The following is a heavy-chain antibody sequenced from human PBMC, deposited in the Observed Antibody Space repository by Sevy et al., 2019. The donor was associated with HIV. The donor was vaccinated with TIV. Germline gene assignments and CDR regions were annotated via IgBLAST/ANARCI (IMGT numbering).Heavy chain of an antibody. D-gene: IGHD2-15*01. V-gene: IGHV3-30*02. CDR2: IRHDGSDK. Sequence: GGSLRLSCSASGFTFSNFGMRWVRQVPGKGLEWVTFIRHDGSDKYYADSVKGRFTISRDDAKNTLYLQMDSLRAEDTAVYYCAKGGAGPCRRYFDYWGQGTLVTVSS. CDR1: GFTFSNFG. CDR3: AKGGAGPCRRYFDY. J-gene: IGHJ4*02.